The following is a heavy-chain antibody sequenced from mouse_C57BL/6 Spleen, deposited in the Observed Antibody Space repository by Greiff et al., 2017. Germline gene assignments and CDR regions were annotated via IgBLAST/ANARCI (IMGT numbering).Heavy chain of an antibody. CDR3: ARGGGSSYYAMDY. CDR2: INPGSGGT. D-gene: IGHD1-1*01. Sequence: QVQLKQSGAELVRPGTSVKVSCKASGYAFTNYLIEWVKQRPGQGLEWIGVINPGSGGTNYNEKFKGKATLTADKSSSTAYMQLSSLTSEDSAVYFCARGGGSSYYAMDYWGQGTSVTVSS. CDR1: GYAFTNYL. J-gene: IGHJ4*01. V-gene: IGHV1-54*01.